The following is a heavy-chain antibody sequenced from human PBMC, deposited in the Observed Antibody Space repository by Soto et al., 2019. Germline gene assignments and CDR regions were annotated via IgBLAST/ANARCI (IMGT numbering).Heavy chain of an antibody. CDR1: GFAFSGHA. CDR3: AKGISTSCYDAFDI. Sequence: GGSLRLSCAASGFAFSGHAMSWVRLAPGKGLEWVSGLSGSGGSTFYAGSVKGRFTISRDNSKNTLFLQMNGLRAEDTAVYYCAKGISTSCYDAFDIWGQGTMVTVSS. V-gene: IGHV3-23*01. CDR2: LSGSGGST. J-gene: IGHJ3*02. D-gene: IGHD2-2*01.